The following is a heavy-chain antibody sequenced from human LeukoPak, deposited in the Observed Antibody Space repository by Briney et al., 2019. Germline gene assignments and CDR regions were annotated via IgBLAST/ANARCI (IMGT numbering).Heavy chain of an antibody. D-gene: IGHD5-24*01. V-gene: IGHV3-33*01. Sequence: GGSLRLSCAASGFTFSSYGMHWVRQAPGKGLEWVAVVWFDGSKKYSADSVKGRITISRDDSKNTLYLQMNSLRAEDTAVYYCARGRRWLQLLFDYWGQGTLVTVSS. CDR1: GFTFSSYG. CDR2: VWFDGSKK. CDR3: ARGRRWLQLLFDY. J-gene: IGHJ4*02.